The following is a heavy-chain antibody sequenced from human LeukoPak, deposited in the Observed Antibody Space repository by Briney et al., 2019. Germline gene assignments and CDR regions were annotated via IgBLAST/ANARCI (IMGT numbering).Heavy chain of an antibody. V-gene: IGHV1-69*02. Sequence: SVKVSCKASGGTFSSYTISWVRQAPGQGLEWMGRIIPILGIANYAQKFQGRVTITADKSTSTAYMELSSLRSEDTAVYYCAKVRGSRLPQDNSFAFDIWGQGTMVTVSS. CDR1: GGTFSSYT. CDR3: AKVRGSRLPQDNSFAFDI. J-gene: IGHJ3*02. D-gene: IGHD4-11*01. CDR2: IIPILGIA.